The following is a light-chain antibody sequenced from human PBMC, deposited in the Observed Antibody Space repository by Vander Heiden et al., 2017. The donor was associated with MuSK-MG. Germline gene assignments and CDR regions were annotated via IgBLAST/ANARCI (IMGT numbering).Light chain of an antibody. V-gene: IGKV1-39*01. CDR3: QQRDNSSFT. CDR1: QPISSY. CDR2: AAS. J-gene: IGKJ3*01. Sequence: DIQMTQSPSSLSASVGARVTITCRASQPISSYLNWYQQKPGKAPEVLIYAASTLQSGVPSRFSGGGSGTDFTLTISKLQPEDFATYYCQQRDNSSFTFGQGTTMHIK.